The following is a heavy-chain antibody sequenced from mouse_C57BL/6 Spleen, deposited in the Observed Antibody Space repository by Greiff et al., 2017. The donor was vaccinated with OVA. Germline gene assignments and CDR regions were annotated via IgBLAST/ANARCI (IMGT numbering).Heavy chain of an antibody. J-gene: IGHJ4*01. Sequence: QVQLQQSGPELVKPGASVKISCKASGYTFSSSWMNWVKQRPGKGLEWIGRIYPGDGDTNYNGKFKGKATLTADKSSSTAYMQLSSLTSEDSAVYFCARYSNHAMDYWGQGTSVTVSS. V-gene: IGHV1-82*01. CDR1: GYTFSSSW. CDR3: ARYSNHAMDY. D-gene: IGHD2-5*01. CDR2: IYPGDGDT.